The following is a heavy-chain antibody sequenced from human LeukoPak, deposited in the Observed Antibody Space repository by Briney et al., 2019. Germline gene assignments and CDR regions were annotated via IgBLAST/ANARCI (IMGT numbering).Heavy chain of an antibody. CDR3: AKTRPLDSSSWSHGDY. J-gene: IGHJ4*02. CDR2: ISANGGGT. D-gene: IGHD6-13*01. Sequence: GGSLRLSCAASGFTFSNYAMSWVRQAPGKGLEWVSAISANGGGTYYADSVKGRFTISRDNSKNTLYLQMNSLRAEDTAVYYCAKTRPLDSSSWSHGDYWGQGTLVTVSS. CDR1: GFTFSNYA. V-gene: IGHV3-23*01.